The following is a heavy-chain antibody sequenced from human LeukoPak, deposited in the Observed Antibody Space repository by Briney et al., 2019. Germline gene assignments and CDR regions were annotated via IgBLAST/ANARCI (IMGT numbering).Heavy chain of an antibody. CDR2: IYTSGST. V-gene: IGHV4-4*07. J-gene: IGHJ3*02. CDR3: ARDSLPNYYDSSGYYRDAFDI. Sequence: SETLSLTCTVSGGSISSYYWSWIRQPAGKGLEWIGRIYTSGSTNYNPSLKSRVTMSVDTSKNQFSLKLSSVTAADTAVYYCARDSLPNYYDSSGYYRDAFDIWGQGTMVTVSS. D-gene: IGHD3-22*01. CDR1: GGSISSYY.